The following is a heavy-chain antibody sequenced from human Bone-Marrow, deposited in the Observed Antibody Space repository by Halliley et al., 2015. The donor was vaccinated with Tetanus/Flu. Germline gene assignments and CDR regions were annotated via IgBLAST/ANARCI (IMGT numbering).Heavy chain of an antibody. V-gene: IGHV4-59*01. D-gene: IGHD2-8*01. Sequence: TLSLTCSVSGGSISSYYWSWLRQPPGKGLEWIGYIYDNENTVYNPSLKSRVTMSVDASKNQLSLKLISVSAADTAVYYCARGNNVHSWHFQHWGQGTLVTVSS. J-gene: IGHJ1*01. CDR1: GGSISSYY. CDR2: IYDNENT. CDR3: ARGNNVHSWHFQH.